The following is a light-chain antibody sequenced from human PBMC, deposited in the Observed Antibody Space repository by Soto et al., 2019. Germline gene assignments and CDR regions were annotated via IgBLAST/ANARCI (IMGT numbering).Light chain of an antibody. J-gene: IGKJ4*01. Sequence: DIQMTQSPSSLSASVGDRVTITCQASQDISNYLNWYQQKPGKAPKLLIYDASNLETGVPSRFSESGSGTDFTFTISSLQPEDIATDYCQQYDNLPQLTFGGGTKVEIK. CDR2: DAS. V-gene: IGKV1-33*01. CDR1: QDISNY. CDR3: QQYDNLPQLT.